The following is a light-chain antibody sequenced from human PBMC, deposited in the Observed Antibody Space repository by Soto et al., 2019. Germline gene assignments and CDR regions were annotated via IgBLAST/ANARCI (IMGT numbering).Light chain of an antibody. CDR3: SSYTAPSTVM. J-gene: IGLJ3*02. CDR1: SSDVGEHNR. V-gene: IGLV2-14*03. CDR2: DVS. Sequence: QSVLTQPASVSGSPGQSITISCTAPSSDVGEHNRVSWYQLHPGKAPNLLIYDVSNRPSGVSNRFFGSKSDNAASLTISGRQDEDEAHYYCSSYTAPSTVMFGGGTKRTVL.